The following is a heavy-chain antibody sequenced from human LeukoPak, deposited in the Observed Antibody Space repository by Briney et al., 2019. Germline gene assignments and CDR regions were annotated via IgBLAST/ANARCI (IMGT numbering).Heavy chain of an antibody. CDR1: GFTFSSYG. V-gene: IGHV3-30*03. D-gene: IGHD3-9*01. J-gene: IGHJ4*02. Sequence: PGGSLRPSCAASGFTFSSYGVHWVRQAPGKGLEWVAVISYDGSNKYYADSVKGRFTISRDNSKNTLYLQMNSLRAEDTAVYYCARDFTDILTGYPRYYFDYWGQGTLVTVSS. CDR3: ARDFTDILTGYPRYYFDY. CDR2: ISYDGSNK.